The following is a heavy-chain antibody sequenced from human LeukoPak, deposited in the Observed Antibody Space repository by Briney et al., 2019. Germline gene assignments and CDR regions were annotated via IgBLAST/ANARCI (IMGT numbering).Heavy chain of an antibody. CDR1: GFTFSSYA. CDR2: ISYDGSNK. Sequence: GGSLRLSCAASGFTFSSYAMHWVRQAPGKGLEWVAVISYDGSNKYYADSVKGRFTISRDNSKNTLYLQMNSLRAEDTAVYYCARDADSALGYCSGGSCYSGGFDYWGQGTLVTVSS. J-gene: IGHJ4*02. CDR3: ARDADSALGYCSGGSCYSGGFDY. V-gene: IGHV3-30*04. D-gene: IGHD2-15*01.